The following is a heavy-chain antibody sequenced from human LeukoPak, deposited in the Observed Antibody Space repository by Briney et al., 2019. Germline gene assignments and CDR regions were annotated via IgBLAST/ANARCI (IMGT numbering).Heavy chain of an antibody. Sequence: GASVRVSCEASGYTFTGYYMHWVRQAPGQGLEWVGWINRNSGGTNYAQQFQGRVTMTRDTSISTAYMELSRLRSDDTAVYYCARDVVEGNWFDPWGQRTLVTVSS. CDR1: GYTFTGYY. CDR2: INRNSGGT. CDR3: ARDVVEGNWFDP. V-gene: IGHV1-2*02. J-gene: IGHJ5*02.